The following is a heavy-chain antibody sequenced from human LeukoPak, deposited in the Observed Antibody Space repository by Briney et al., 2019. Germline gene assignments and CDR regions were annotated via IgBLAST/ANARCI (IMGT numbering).Heavy chain of an antibody. Sequence: PSETLSLTCTVSGGSISSYYWSWIRQPPGKGLEWIGYIYYSGSTNYNPSLKSRVTISVDTSKNQFSLKLSSVTAADTAVYYCARGVVGAKDFDYWGQGTLVTVSS. CDR2: IYYSGST. CDR3: ARGVVGAKDFDY. J-gene: IGHJ4*02. D-gene: IGHD1-26*01. CDR1: GGSISSYY. V-gene: IGHV4-59*08.